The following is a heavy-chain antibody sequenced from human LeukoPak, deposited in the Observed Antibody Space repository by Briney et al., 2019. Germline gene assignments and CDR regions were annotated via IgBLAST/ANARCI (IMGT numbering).Heavy chain of an antibody. D-gene: IGHD3-10*01. CDR2: ISYDGSNK. CDR1: GFTFSSYA. V-gene: IGHV3-30-3*01. J-gene: IGHJ4*02. Sequence: GGSLRLSCAASGFTFSSYAMHWVRKAPGKGLEWVAVISYDGSNKYYADSVKVRFTISRDNSKNTLYLQMNSLRAEDTAVYYCARGVLWFGESYFDYWGQGTLVTVSS. CDR3: ARGVLWFGESYFDY.